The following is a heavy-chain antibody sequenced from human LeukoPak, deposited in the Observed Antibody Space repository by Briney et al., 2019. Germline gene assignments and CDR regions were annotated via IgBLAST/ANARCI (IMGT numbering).Heavy chain of an antibody. CDR2: INPNSGGT. CDR3: ARDPVTIFGVVSDWFDP. CDR1: GYTFTGYY. D-gene: IGHD3-3*01. J-gene: IGHJ5*02. Sequence: GASVKVSCKASGYTFTGYYMHWVRQAPGQGLEWMGWINPNSGGTNYAQKFQGRVTMTRDTPISTAYMELSRLRSDDTAVYYCARDPVTIFGVVSDWFDPWGQGTLVTVSS. V-gene: IGHV1-2*02.